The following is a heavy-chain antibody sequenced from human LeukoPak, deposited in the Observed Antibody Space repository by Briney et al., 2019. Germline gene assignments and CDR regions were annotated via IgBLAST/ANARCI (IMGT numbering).Heavy chain of an antibody. CDR2: ISSSGSNI. CDR1: GFTFSDYY. D-gene: IGHD2-2*02. Sequence: GGSLRLSCAASGFTFSDYYMSWIRQAPGKGLEWVSYISSSGSNIYYADSVKGRFTISRDNAKNSLYLQMNSLRAEDTAVYYCARDFPVPAAIVQYYYYGMDVWGQGTTVTVSS. V-gene: IGHV3-11*01. CDR3: ARDFPVPAAIVQYYYYGMDV. J-gene: IGHJ6*02.